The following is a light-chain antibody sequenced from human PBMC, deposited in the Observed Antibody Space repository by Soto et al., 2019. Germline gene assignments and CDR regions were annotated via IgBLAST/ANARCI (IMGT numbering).Light chain of an antibody. CDR3: QQYGRSPT. Sequence: EIVLTQSPGPLSLSPGERATLSCRASQSVSSSYLAWYQQKPGQAPRLLIYVASSRATGIPDRFSGSGSGTDFTLTISRLEPEDFEVYFCQQYGRSPTFGGGTKVEIK. CDR2: VAS. CDR1: QSVSSSY. V-gene: IGKV3-20*01. J-gene: IGKJ4*01.